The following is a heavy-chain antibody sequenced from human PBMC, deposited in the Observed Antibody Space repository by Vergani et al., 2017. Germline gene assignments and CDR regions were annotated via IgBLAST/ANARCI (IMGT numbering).Heavy chain of an antibody. CDR2: IIPILGIA. D-gene: IGHD3-10*01. CDR3: ARSVRGVIITGNWFDP. V-gene: IGHV1-69*02. Sequence: QVQLVQSGAEVEKPGSSVKVSCKASGGTFSSYTISWVRQAPGQGLEWMGRIIPILGIANYAQKFQGRVTITADKSTSTAYMELSSLRSEDTAVYYCARSVRGVIITGNWFDPWGQGTLVTVSS. CDR1: GGTFSSYT. J-gene: IGHJ5*02.